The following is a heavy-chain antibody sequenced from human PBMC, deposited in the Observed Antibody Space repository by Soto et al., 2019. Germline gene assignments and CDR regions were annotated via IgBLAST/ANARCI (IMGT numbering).Heavy chain of an antibody. J-gene: IGHJ6*02. V-gene: IGHV3-30*18. D-gene: IGHD3-22*01. Sequence: GGSLSLSCAASGFTFSIYGMHWVRQAPGKGLEWVAVISYDGSNKYYADSVKGRFTISRDNSKNTLYLQMNSLRAEDTAVYYCAKGPGYYDSSGLLMDVSCQGITATV. CDR1: GFTFSIYG. CDR2: ISYDGSNK. CDR3: AKGPGYYDSSGLLMDV.